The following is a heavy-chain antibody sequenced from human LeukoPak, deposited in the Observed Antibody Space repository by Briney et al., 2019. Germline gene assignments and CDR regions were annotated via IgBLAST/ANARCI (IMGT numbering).Heavy chain of an antibody. CDR1: GGTFISYA. CDR3: ARGGSIYSYGFGY. CDR2: IIPILGIA. Sequence: SVKVSCKASGGTFISYAISWVRQAPGQGLEWMGRIIPILGIANYAQKFQGRVTITADKSTSTAYMELSSLRSEDTAVYYCARGGSIYSYGFGYWGQGTLVTVSS. V-gene: IGHV1-69*04. D-gene: IGHD5-18*01. J-gene: IGHJ4*02.